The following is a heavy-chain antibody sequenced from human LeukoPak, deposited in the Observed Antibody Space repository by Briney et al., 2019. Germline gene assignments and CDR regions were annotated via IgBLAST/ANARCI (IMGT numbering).Heavy chain of an antibody. CDR3: ARRQGTTLNFDY. D-gene: IGHD1-1*01. CDR1: GYTFSSYG. V-gene: IGHV1-18*01. CDR2: INAYNGNT. Sequence: ASVKVSCKASGYTFSSYGFSWVRQAPGQGLEWMGWINAYNGNTNYAQNLQGRVTMTTDTSTITAYMELRSLRSDDTAVYYCARRQGTTLNFDYWGQGTLVTVSS. J-gene: IGHJ4*02.